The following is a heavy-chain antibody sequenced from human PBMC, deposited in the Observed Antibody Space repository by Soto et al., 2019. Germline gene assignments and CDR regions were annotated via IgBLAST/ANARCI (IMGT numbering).Heavy chain of an antibody. J-gene: IGHJ3*02. V-gene: IGHV3-7*01. CDR3: ARGADAFDI. CDR1: GLTFSSYW. CDR2: IKQDGSEK. Sequence: PGGSLRLSCAASGLTFSSYWMSWVRQAPGKGLEWVANIKQDGSEKYYVDSVKGRFTISRDNAKNSLYLQMNSLRAEDTAVYYCARGADAFDIWGQGTMVTVSS.